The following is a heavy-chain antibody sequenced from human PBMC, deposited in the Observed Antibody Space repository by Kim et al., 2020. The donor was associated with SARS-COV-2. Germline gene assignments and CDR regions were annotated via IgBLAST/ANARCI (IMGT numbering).Heavy chain of an antibody. Sequence: SETLSLTCTVSDGSISNYYWSWIRQPPGKGLEWIGYIYYSGSTNYNPSLESRATISVDTSKNQFFLWLNAVTAADTAIYYCARDSPVESAASYFYGMDVWGQGTTVTVSS. V-gene: IGHV4-59*13. CDR3: ARDSPVESAASYFYGMDV. CDR2: IYYSGST. J-gene: IGHJ6*02. D-gene: IGHD2-2*01. CDR1: DGSISNYY.